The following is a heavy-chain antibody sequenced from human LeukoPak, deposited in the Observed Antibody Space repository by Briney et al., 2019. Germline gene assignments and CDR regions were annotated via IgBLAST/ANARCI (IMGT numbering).Heavy chain of an antibody. CDR3: ARGSKVLRYFDWLPSFDY. Sequence: SETLSLTCAVYGGSLSGSYWSWIRQPPGKGLEWIGEINHSGSTNYNPSLKSRVTISVDTSKNQFSLKLSSVTAADTAVYYCARGSKVLRYFDWLPSFDYWGQGTLVTVSS. J-gene: IGHJ4*02. CDR1: GGSLSGSY. V-gene: IGHV4-34*01. D-gene: IGHD3-9*01. CDR2: INHSGST.